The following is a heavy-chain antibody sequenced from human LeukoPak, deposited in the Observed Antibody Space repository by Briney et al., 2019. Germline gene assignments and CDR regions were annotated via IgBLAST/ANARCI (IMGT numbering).Heavy chain of an antibody. D-gene: IGHD5-18*01. J-gene: IGHJ4*02. V-gene: IGHV4-39*01. CDR1: GGPIDSSSHY. CDR3: ARLTGYSYGVFDS. Sequence: SETLSLTCTVSGGPIDSSSHYWGWIRQPPGKGLEWIGNIFYRGDTYYDPSLKSRVTMSVDVSNNQFSLKLNSVAAADTAVYFCARLTGYSYGVFDSWGQGALVTVSS. CDR2: IFYRGDT.